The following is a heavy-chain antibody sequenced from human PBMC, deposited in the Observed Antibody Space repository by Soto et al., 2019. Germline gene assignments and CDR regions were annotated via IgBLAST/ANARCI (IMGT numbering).Heavy chain of an antibody. CDR1: GYIFTTYA. V-gene: IGHV1-3*01. Sequence: ASVKVSCKASGYIFTTYAMHWVRQAPGQRLEWVGWINAGNGNTKYSQKFQGRVTITRDTSASTAYMELSSLRSEDTAVYYCARGDVLLWFGELSWFDPWGQGTLVTVSA. CDR2: INAGNGNT. D-gene: IGHD3-10*01. J-gene: IGHJ5*02. CDR3: ARGDVLLWFGELSWFDP.